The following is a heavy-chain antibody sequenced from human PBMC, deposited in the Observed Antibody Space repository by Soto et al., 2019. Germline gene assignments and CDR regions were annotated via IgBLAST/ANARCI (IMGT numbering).Heavy chain of an antibody. Sequence: GASAKIASKSSGYTFTIYYMHVVRQSPGQGLEWMGIINPSGGSTSYAQKFQGRVTMTRDTSTSTVYMELSSLRSEDTAVYYCAQSVYGDFGNAFDIWGQGTMVTVSS. D-gene: IGHD4-17*01. J-gene: IGHJ3*02. CDR1: GYTFTIYY. CDR2: INPSGGST. CDR3: AQSVYGDFGNAFDI. V-gene: IGHV1-46*03.